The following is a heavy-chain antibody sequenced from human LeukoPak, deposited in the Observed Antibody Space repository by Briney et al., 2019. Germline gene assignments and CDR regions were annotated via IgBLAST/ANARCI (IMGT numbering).Heavy chain of an antibody. D-gene: IGHD1-26*01. CDR1: GGSLSGYY. CDR2: IYHNGNT. CDR3: ARAPYSGSYFWFDP. Sequence: SETLSLTCTVSGGSLSGYYWSWIRQPPGKGLEWIGYIYHNGNTDYNRSLKTRITISVDTSKNQVYLKLNSVTAADTAVYYCARAPYSGSYFWFDPWGQGTLVTVSS. J-gene: IGHJ5*02. V-gene: IGHV4-59*01.